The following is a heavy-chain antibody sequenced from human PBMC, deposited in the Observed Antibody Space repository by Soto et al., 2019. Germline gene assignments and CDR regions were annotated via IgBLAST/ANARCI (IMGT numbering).Heavy chain of an antibody. Sequence: SETLSLTCAVYGGSFIGYYWSWIRQPPGKGLEWIGEINHSGSTNYNPSLKSRVTISVDTSKNQFSLKLSSVTAADTAVYYCARHGPITMVRGVRRNYYYMDVWGKGTKVTVSS. D-gene: IGHD3-10*01. CDR1: GGSFIGYY. V-gene: IGHV4-34*01. CDR3: ARHGPITMVRGVRRNYYYMDV. J-gene: IGHJ6*03. CDR2: INHSGST.